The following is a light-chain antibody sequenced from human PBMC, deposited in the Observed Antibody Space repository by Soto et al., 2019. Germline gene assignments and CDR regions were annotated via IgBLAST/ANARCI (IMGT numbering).Light chain of an antibody. Sequence: EIVLTQSPATLSLSPGERATLSCRTSQTIRGLLNWYQQRPGQAPRLLIYDTSNRATDIPARFSGSGSGTDFILTISSLDPEDFVVYFCQQRNNWPITFGQGTRLDIK. J-gene: IGKJ5*01. CDR1: QTIRGL. CDR2: DTS. V-gene: IGKV3-11*01. CDR3: QQRNNWPIT.